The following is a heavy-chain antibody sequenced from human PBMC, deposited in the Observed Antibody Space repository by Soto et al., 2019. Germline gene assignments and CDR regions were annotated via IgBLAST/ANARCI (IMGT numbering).Heavy chain of an antibody. CDR2: IIPIFGTA. J-gene: IGHJ6*02. CDR3: ARGSIAAAGRKDYYYGMDV. Sequence: QVQLVQSGAEVKKPGSSVKVSCKASGGTFSSYAISWVRQAPGQGLEWMGGIIPIFGTANYAQKFQGRVTITADKSTSTAYMELSSLRSEDTAVYYCARGSIAAAGRKDYYYGMDVWAKGPRSPSP. V-gene: IGHV1-69*06. D-gene: IGHD6-13*01. CDR1: GGTFSSYA.